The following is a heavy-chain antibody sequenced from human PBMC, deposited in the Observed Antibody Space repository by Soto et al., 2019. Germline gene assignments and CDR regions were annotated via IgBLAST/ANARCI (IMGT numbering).Heavy chain of an antibody. CDR2: IYYSGST. Sequence: PSETLSLTCTVSGGSISSYYWSWIRQPPGKGLEWIGYIYYSGSTNYNPSLKSRVTISVDTSKNQFSLKLSSVTAADTAVYYCARSYDFWSGYSFDPWGQGTLVTVSS. CDR3: ARSYDFWSGYSFDP. D-gene: IGHD3-3*01. J-gene: IGHJ5*02. CDR1: GGSISSYY. V-gene: IGHV4-59*01.